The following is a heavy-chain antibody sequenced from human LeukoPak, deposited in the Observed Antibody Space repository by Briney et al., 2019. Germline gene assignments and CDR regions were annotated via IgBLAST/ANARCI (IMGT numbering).Heavy chain of an antibody. V-gene: IGHV3-23*01. CDR2: ISGSGGST. CDR1: GFTFSSNA. D-gene: IGHD3-22*01. CDR3: AKIYDSSGYFLDY. Sequence: PGGSLTLSCAASGFTFSSNAMSWVRPAPGKGLEWVSAISGSGGSTYYADSVKGRFTISRDNSKNTLYLQMNSLRAEDTAVYYCAKIYDSSGYFLDYWGQGTLVTVSS. J-gene: IGHJ4*02.